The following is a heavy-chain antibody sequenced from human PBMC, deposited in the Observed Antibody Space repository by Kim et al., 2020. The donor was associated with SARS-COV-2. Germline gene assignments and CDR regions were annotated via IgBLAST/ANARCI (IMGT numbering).Heavy chain of an antibody. CDR3: AKDRCITIFGVVIRHYYYYRMDV. V-gene: IGHV3-23*01. CDR1: GFTFSSYA. D-gene: IGHD3-3*01. CDR2: ISHSGSST. Sequence: GGSLRLSCAASGFTFSSYAMSWVRQAPGKGLEWVSAISHSGSSTYYADSVKGRFTISRDNAKNTLYLQMNSLRAEDTAVYYCAKDRCITIFGVVIRHYYYYRMDVWAQGTTVTVSS. J-gene: IGHJ6*02.